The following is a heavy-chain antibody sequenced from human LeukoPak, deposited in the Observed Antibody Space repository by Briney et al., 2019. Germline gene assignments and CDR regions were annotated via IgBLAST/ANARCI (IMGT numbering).Heavy chain of an antibody. CDR2: IYYSGST. D-gene: IGHD5-18*01. J-gene: IGHJ4*02. Sequence: SETLSLTCTVSGGSISSSSYYWGWIRQPPGKGLEWIGYIYYSGSTNYNPSLKSRVTISVDTSKNQFSLKLSSVTAADTAVYYCAREVLGYSGFDYWGQGTLVTVSS. V-gene: IGHV4-61*01. CDR1: GGSISSSSYY. CDR3: AREVLGYSGFDY.